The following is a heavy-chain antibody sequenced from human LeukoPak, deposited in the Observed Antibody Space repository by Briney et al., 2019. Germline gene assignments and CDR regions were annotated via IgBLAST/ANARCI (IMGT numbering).Heavy chain of an antibody. J-gene: IGHJ4*02. D-gene: IGHD3-10*01. CDR3: AKDQRGYYQPIDY. Sequence: QPGGSLRLSCAASGFPFSSHAMRWVRQAPGRGLECVSAISGSGSTSYYADSVKGRFTISRDNSKNTLYLQMTSLRAEDTAVHYCAKDQRGYYQPIDYWGQGILVTVSS. V-gene: IGHV3-23*01. CDR2: ISGSGSTS. CDR1: GFPFSSHA.